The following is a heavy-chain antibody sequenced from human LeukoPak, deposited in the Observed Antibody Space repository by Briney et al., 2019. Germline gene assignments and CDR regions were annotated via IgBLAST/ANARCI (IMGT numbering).Heavy chain of an antibody. Sequence: PGGSLRLSCAASGFTFSSYGMHWVRQAPGKGLEWVAVISYDGSNKYYADSVKGRFTISRDNSKNTLYLQMNSLRAEDTAVYYCAKGAPSGYYSYGMDVWGQGTTVTVSS. CDR3: AKGAPSGYYSYGMDV. D-gene: IGHD3-22*01. CDR2: ISYDGSNK. V-gene: IGHV3-30*18. J-gene: IGHJ6*02. CDR1: GFTFSSYG.